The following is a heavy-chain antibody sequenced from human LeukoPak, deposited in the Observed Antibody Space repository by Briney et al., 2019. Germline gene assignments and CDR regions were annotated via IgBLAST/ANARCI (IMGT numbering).Heavy chain of an antibody. D-gene: IGHD3-3*02. V-gene: IGHV1-69*01. J-gene: IGHJ4*02. CDR1: GGTFSSYA. Sequence: SVKVSCKASGGTFSSYAISWVRQAPGQGLEWMGGIIPIFGTANYAQKFQGRVTITADESTSTAYMELSSLRSEDTAAYYCARGHLWSGYYVGMGYFDYWGQGTLVTVSS. CDR2: IIPIFGTA. CDR3: ARGHLWSGYYVGMGYFDY.